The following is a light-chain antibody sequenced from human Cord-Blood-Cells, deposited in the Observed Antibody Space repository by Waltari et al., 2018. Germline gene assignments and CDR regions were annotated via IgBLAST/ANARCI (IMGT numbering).Light chain of an antibody. J-gene: IGLJ2*01. CDR2: GNN. Sequence: QSVLTQPPSVSGAPGQRVTISCTGSSSNIGAGSDVHWYQQLPGTAPKLLIYGNNNRPSGVPDRFSGSKSGTSASLAITGLQAEDEADYYCQSYDSSLSGFLVFGGGTKLTVL. V-gene: IGLV1-40*01. CDR1: SSNIGAGSD. CDR3: QSYDSSLSGFLV.